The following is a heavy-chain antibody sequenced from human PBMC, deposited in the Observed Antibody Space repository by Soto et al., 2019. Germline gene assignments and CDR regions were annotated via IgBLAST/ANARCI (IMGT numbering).Heavy chain of an antibody. V-gene: IGHV4-34*01. J-gene: IGHJ4*02. Sequence: SETLSLTXAVYGGSFSGYYWSWIRQPPGKGLEWIGEINHSGSTNYNPSLKSRVTISVDASKNQVSLRLTSVTAADTAVYYCARVGGVAARTFDYWGQGTVVTVSS. CDR2: INHSGST. CDR3: ARVGGVAARTFDY. CDR1: GGSFSGYY. D-gene: IGHD2-15*01.